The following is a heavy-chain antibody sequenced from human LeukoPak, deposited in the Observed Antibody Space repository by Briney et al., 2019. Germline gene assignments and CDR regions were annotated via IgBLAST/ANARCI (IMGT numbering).Heavy chain of an antibody. CDR2: IYWNGDK. CDR3: AHNGVGDYGDYPSY. Sequence: ESGPTLVNPTQTLTLTCTFSGFSLSTSGVGVGWIRQPPGKALEWIALIYWNGDKPYSPSLKRRLPITKDTSTNQSILTLTNMDAVDTSSYSCAHNGVGDYGDYPSYWGQGTLVTVSS. V-gene: IGHV2-5*01. D-gene: IGHD4-17*01. J-gene: IGHJ4*02. CDR1: GFSLSTSGVG.